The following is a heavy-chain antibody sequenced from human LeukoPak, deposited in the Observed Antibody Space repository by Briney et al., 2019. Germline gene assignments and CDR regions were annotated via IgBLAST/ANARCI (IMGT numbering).Heavy chain of an antibody. CDR3: ARRAIWSAVRDY. J-gene: IGHJ4*02. CDR2: IYYSGST. CDR1: GGSISSSSYY. Sequence: SETLSLTCTVSGGSISSSSYYWGWIRQPPGKGLEWIGSIYYSGSTYYNPSLKSRVTIFVDTSKNQFSLKLSSVTAADTAVYYCARRAIWSAVRDYWGQGTLVTVSS. D-gene: IGHD3-3*01. V-gene: IGHV4-39*01.